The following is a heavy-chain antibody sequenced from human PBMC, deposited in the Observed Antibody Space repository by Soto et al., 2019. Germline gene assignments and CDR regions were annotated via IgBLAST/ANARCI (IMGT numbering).Heavy chain of an antibody. D-gene: IGHD3-10*01. CDR1: GFTFGTTD. J-gene: IGHJ5*02. CDR3: VKNSGWFNP. CDR2: IDGSGGIT. V-gene: IGHV3-23*01. Sequence: QLLQSGGGLVQPGGSLTLSCAASGFTFGTTDMSWVRQAPGEGLEWVSTIDGSGGITYYADSVKGRFTISRDNSRNTVYLQMNSLRGDDTALYYCVKNSGWFNPWGQGALVTASS.